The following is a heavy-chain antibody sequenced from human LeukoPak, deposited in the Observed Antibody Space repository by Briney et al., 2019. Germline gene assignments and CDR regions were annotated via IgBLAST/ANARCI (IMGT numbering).Heavy chain of an antibody. Sequence: SETLSLTCTVSGGSISSYYWSWIRQPPGKGLEWIGYIYYSGSTNYNPSLKGRVTISVDMSKNQFSLKLSSVTAADTAVYYCARLCDYGDYLNWFDPWGQGTLVTVSS. J-gene: IGHJ5*02. D-gene: IGHD4-17*01. CDR3: ARLCDYGDYLNWFDP. CDR1: GGSISSYY. CDR2: IYYSGST. V-gene: IGHV4-59*08.